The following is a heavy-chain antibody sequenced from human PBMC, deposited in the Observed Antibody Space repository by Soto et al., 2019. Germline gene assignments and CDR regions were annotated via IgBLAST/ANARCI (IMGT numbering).Heavy chain of an antibody. J-gene: IGHJ4*02. D-gene: IGHD1-26*01. CDR1: GASLNNYY. V-gene: IGHV4-4*07. CDR2: IYTSGST. CDR3: ARGSLAPDY. Sequence: QVQLQESGPGLVKASETLSLTCTVSGASLNNYYWSWARQPAGKGLEWVGRIYTSGSTNYNPSLESRVTMSVDTPKNQFSLKLSSVTAADTAVYYCARGSLAPDYWGQGTLVTVSS.